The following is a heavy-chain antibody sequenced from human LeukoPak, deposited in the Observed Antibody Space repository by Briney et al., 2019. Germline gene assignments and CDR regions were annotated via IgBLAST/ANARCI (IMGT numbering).Heavy chain of an antibody. CDR3: TRDDYYGSGSYYNVRVPSDY. Sequence: GGSLRLSCAASGFTFSHYEMNWVRQAPGKGLEWLSYISSTGNTIYYAASVKGRFTISRDNAKHSLYLQMNSLRVEDTAVYYCTRDDYYGSGSYYNVRVPSDYWGQGTLVTVSS. CDR1: GFTFSHYE. J-gene: IGHJ4*02. V-gene: IGHV3-48*03. D-gene: IGHD3-10*01. CDR2: ISSTGNTI.